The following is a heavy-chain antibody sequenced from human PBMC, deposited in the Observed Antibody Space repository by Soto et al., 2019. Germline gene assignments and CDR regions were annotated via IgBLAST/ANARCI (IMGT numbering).Heavy chain of an antibody. CDR1: GDYISTFY. CDR2: VYYTGST. Sequence: KPSETLSLTCPVSGDYISTFYWGWMRQSPGKELEWIGYVYYTGSTNYNPSLKSRVTISVDRSKNQFSLKLTSANAADTAVYYCARCRTVRNYADDSSDYFYFFDYWGQGTQVTVSS. D-gene: IGHD3-22*01. J-gene: IGHJ4*02. CDR3: ARCRTVRNYADDSSDYFYFFDY. V-gene: IGHV4-59*01.